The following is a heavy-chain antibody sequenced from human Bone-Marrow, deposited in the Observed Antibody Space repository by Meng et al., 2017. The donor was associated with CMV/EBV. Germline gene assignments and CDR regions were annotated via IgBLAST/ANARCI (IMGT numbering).Heavy chain of an antibody. CDR1: GYTFTKAY. CDR3: ARPTYFDFWSSFRPFDY. V-gene: IGHV1-2*02. Sequence: ASVKVSCKTSGYTFTKAYMHWVRQAPGQGPEWMGWIDPKSGGTKYAQRFQGRVTMTRDTATSTAFMELSRLRFDDTAVYFCARPTYFDFWSSFRPFDYWGQGTPVTVSS. J-gene: IGHJ4*02. CDR2: IDPKSGGT. D-gene: IGHD3-3*01.